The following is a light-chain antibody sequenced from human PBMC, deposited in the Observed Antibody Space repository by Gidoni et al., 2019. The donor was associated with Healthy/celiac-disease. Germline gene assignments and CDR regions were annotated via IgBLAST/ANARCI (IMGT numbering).Light chain of an antibody. CDR2: GNS. Sequence: QSVLTQPPSVSWAPVQRVTISCTGSSSNIGAGYDVHWYQQLPETAPNILIYGNSNRPSGDPDRFSGSKSGTSASLAITGLQAEDEADYYCQSYDSSLSGWVFGGGTKLTVL. CDR1: SSNIGAGYD. CDR3: QSYDSSLSGWV. V-gene: IGLV1-40*01. J-gene: IGLJ3*02.